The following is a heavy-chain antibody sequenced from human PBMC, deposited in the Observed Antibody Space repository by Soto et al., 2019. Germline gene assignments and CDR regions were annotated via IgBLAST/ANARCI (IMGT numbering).Heavy chain of an antibody. CDR2: LTPSGDNT. D-gene: IGHD1-1*01. Sequence: GGSLRLSCAASGFTFSIYAMNWVRRAPGKGLEWVSALTPSGDNTYYADSVKGRFTISRDNSKNTLYLQMNSLRAEDTAVYYCAKAGTHSYCDCWGQGTLVTVSS. CDR3: AKAGTHSYCDC. V-gene: IGHV3-23*01. CDR1: GFTFSIYA. J-gene: IGHJ4*02.